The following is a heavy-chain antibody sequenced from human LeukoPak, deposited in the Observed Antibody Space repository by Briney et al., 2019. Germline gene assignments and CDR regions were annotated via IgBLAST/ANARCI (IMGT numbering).Heavy chain of an antibody. D-gene: IGHD2-21*02. CDR1: GYSISSGYY. Sequence: SETLSLTCAVSGYSISSGYYWGWIRQSPGKGLEWIGYIYYSGSTNYNPSLKSRVTISVDTSTNQFSLKLNSLSAADTAMYYCARGAVTSGGVFDIWGQGTIVTVSS. V-gene: IGHV4-61*01. CDR2: IYYSGST. CDR3: ARGAVTSGGVFDI. J-gene: IGHJ3*02.